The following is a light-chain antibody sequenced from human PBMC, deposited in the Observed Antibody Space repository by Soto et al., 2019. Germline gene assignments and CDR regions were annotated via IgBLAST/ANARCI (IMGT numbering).Light chain of an antibody. V-gene: IGKV3-15*01. J-gene: IGKJ5*01. CDR3: QQYNNWPPSII. CDR1: ESVSSN. CDR2: GAS. Sequence: MTRAPASRCLXPRCXXSLXXVPFESVSSNLAWYQQRPGQAPRLLIYGASTRATDTPVRFRGSGSGTEFTLTISSLQSEDFAVYYCQQYNNWPPSIIFGQGTRLEIK.